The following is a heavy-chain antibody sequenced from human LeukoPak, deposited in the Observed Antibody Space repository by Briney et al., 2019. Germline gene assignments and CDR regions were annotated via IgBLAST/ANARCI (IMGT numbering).Heavy chain of an antibody. V-gene: IGHV1-18*01. CDR3: ARDWDPVVVGYYYGMDV. J-gene: IGHJ6*02. D-gene: IGHD2-15*01. CDR1: GYTFTSYG. CDR2: ISAYNGNT. Sequence: ASVKVSCKASGYTFTSYGISWVRQAPGQGLEWMGWISAYNGNTNYAQKLQGRVTMTTDTSTSTAYMELRSLRSDDTAVYYCARDWDPVVVGYYYGMDVWGQGTTVTVSS.